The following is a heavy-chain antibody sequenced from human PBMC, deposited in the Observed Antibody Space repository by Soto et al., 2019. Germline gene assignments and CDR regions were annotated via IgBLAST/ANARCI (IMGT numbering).Heavy chain of an antibody. CDR3: ARVISSRDEYFDY. J-gene: IGHJ4*02. CDR2: INHSGVT. Sequence: SETLSLTCADSGGSFSGYYWSWIRQHPGKRLEWIGEINHSGVTNYSPSLKSRVTISVDRSTKQFSLKLTSVTAADTAVYYCARVISSRDEYFDYWGQGTVVTVS. D-gene: IGHD2-2*01. V-gene: IGHV4-34*01. CDR1: GGSFSGYY.